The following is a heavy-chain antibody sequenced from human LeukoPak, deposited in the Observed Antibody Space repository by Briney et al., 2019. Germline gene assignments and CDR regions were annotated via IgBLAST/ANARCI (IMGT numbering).Heavy chain of an antibody. V-gene: IGHV1-18*01. D-gene: IGHD1-1*01. CDR1: GYTFASYG. Sequence: ASVKVSCKASGYTFASYGISWVRPAPGQGLEWIGWISAYNGNTNYAQKFQDRVTLTTDTSATTVYMELTSLRSDDTAIYYCARDGTEDVRRSSQFYVKYNYNGMDVWGQGTMVTVSS. CDR2: ISAYNGNT. J-gene: IGHJ6*02. CDR3: ARDGTEDVRRSSQFYVKYNYNGMDV.